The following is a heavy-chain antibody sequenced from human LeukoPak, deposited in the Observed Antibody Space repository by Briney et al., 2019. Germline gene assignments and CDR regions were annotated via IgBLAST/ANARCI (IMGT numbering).Heavy chain of an antibody. Sequence: PSETLSLTCTVSGYSISTGYYWGWIRQPPGKGLEWIGSIYYTGGTNYNPSIKSRVTISVDTSKNQFSLKLSSVTAADTAVYDCARGHGYSYGYYYYYYMDVWGKGTTVTVSS. D-gene: IGHD5-18*01. CDR1: GYSISTGYY. CDR2: IYYTGGT. V-gene: IGHV4-38-2*02. J-gene: IGHJ6*03. CDR3: ARGHGYSYGYYYYYYMDV.